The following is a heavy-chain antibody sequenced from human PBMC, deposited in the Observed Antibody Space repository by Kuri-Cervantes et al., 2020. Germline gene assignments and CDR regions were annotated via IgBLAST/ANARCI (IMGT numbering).Heavy chain of an antibody. Sequence: SVKVSCKASGYTFTYRYLHWVRQAPGQALEWMGWITPFNGNTNYAQKFKGRVTITADKSTSTAYMELSSLRSEDTAVYYCAREALRYFDWLSDQRNYYMDVWGKGTTVTVSS. D-gene: IGHD3-9*01. J-gene: IGHJ6*03. CDR2: ITPFNGNT. CDR3: AREALRYFDWLSDQRNYYMDV. CDR1: GYTFTYRY. V-gene: IGHV1-45*02.